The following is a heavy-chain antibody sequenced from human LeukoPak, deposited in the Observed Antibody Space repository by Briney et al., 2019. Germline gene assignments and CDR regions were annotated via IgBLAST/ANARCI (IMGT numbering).Heavy chain of an antibody. CDR3: ARRGVLYYYYMDV. D-gene: IGHD2-8*02. V-gene: IGHV4-34*01. J-gene: IGHJ6*03. Sequence: SKTLSLTCAVYGGSFSGYYWSWIRQPPGKGLEWIGEINHSGSTHYNPSLKSRVTISVDTSKNQFSLKLSSVTAADTAVYYCARRGVLYYYYMDVWGKGTTVTVSS. CDR2: INHSGST. CDR1: GGSFSGYY.